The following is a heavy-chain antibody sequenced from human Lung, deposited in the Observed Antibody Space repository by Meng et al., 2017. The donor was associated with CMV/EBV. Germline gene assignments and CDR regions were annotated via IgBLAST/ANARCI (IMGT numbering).Heavy chain of an antibody. V-gene: IGHV3-33*06. D-gene: IGHD3-3*01. CDR2: IWYDGSNK. Sequence: SCAASGFIFSNYGMHWVRQTPGKGLEWVAVIWYDGSNKYYSDSVKGRFTISRLNSKSTLYLQMNSLRAEDTGVYYCAKVLWIVSGRHRIYYGIYVWGQGXAVTVSS. J-gene: IGHJ6*02. CDR1: GFIFSNYG. CDR3: AKVLWIVSGRHRIYYGIYV.